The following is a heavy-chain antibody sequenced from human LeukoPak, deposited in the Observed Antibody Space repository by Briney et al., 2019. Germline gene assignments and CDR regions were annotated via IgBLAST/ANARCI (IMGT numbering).Heavy chain of an antibody. J-gene: IGHJ4*02. D-gene: IGHD5-24*01. CDR3: ARTRSERWRQEPFDY. CDR1: AGSITSTNYY. Sequence: SECLSLTCTLSAGSITSTNYYWAWIRQPPGKGLEWIGSIFYTGSTHYNPSLKRRVAIAVDTSNNQFSLKLGSVTAADTAVYSCARTRSERWRQEPFDYWGQGTLVTVSS. CDR2: IFYTGST. V-gene: IGHV4-39*07.